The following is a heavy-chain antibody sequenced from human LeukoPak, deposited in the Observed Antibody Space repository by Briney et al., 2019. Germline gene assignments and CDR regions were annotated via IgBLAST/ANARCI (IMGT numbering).Heavy chain of an antibody. J-gene: IGHJ4*02. CDR2: ISAYNGNT. D-gene: IGHD3-22*01. CDR1: GYTFTSYG. Sequence: ASVKVSCKASGYTFTSYGISWVRQAPGQGLEWMGWISAYNGNTNYAQKLQGRVTMTTDTSTSTAYMELRGLRSDDTAVYYCARSHYYDNSGYVGYCGQGTLVTVSS. CDR3: ARSHYYDNSGYVGY. V-gene: IGHV1-18*01.